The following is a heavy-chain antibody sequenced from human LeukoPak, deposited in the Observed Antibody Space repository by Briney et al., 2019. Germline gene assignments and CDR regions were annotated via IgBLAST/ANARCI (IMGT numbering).Heavy chain of an antibody. Sequence: SQTLSLTCDISGDSVSSKSATWNWLRQSPSRGLEWLGRTYYQSKWKYGYGVSVKSRITINPDTSKNQFSLHLNSVTPEDTAVYYCARSEAGTIDYWGQGTLVTVSS. CDR2: TYYQSKWKY. J-gene: IGHJ4*02. CDR3: ARSEAGTIDY. CDR1: GDSVSSKSAT. V-gene: IGHV6-1*01. D-gene: IGHD6-13*01.